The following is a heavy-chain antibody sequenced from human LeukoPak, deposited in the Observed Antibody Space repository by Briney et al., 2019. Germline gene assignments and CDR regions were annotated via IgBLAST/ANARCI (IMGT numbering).Heavy chain of an antibody. V-gene: IGHV4-61*02. CDR1: GGSISSGSYY. D-gene: IGHD6-19*01. J-gene: IGHJ4*02. CDR2: IYTSGST. CDR3: ARGKRIAVADRLDY. Sequence: SQTLSLTCTVSGGSISSGSYYWSWIRQPAGKGLEWIGRIYTSGSTNYNPSLKSRVTISVDTSKNQFSLKLSSVTAADTAVYYCARGKRIAVADRLDYWGQGTLVTVSS.